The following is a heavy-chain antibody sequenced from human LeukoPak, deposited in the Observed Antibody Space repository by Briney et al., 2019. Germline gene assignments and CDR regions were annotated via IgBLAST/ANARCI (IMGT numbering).Heavy chain of an antibody. J-gene: IGHJ4*02. CDR3: ARTPLHHYYGSGSYYNGEIDY. V-gene: IGHV3-21*03. CDR2: ISSSSSYI. D-gene: IGHD3-10*01. Sequence: GGSLRLYCTASGFTFRSYSMNWVRQAPGKGLEWVSSISSSSSYIYYADSVKGRFTISRDDAENSLYLQMNTLRAEDTAVYYCARTPLHHYYGSGSYYNGEIDYWGQGTLVTVSS. CDR1: GFTFRSYS.